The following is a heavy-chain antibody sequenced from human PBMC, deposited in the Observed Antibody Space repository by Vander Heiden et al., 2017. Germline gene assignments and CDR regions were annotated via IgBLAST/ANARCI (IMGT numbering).Heavy chain of an antibody. CDR2: ISYDGSNK. CDR3: ARDEIAGIAVAGNVDY. V-gene: IGHV3-30*04. CDR1: GFTLRSYA. J-gene: IGHJ4*02. Sequence: QVQLVESGGGVVQPGRSLRLSCAASGFTLRSYARHGVRQGPGKGLEWVAVISYDGSNKYYADSVKGRFTISRDNSKNTLYLQMNSLRAEDTAVYYCARDEIAGIAVAGNVDYWGQGTLVTVSS. D-gene: IGHD6-19*01.